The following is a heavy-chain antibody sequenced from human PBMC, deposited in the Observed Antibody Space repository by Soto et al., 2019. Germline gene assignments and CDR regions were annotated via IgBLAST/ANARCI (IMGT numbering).Heavy chain of an antibody. CDR3: ARNAPGSGAYYYYYGMDV. Sequence: PSETLSLTCTVSGGSISSGDYYWSWIRQPPGKGLEWIGYTYYSGSTYYNPSLKSRVTISVDTSKNQFSLKLSSVTAADTAVYYCARNAPGSGAYYYYYGMDVWGQGTTVTVS. V-gene: IGHV4-30-4*01. D-gene: IGHD6-19*01. J-gene: IGHJ6*02. CDR1: GGSISSGDYY. CDR2: TYYSGST.